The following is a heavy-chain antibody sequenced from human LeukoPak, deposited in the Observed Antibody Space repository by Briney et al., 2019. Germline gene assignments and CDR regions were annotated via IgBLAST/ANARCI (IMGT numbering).Heavy chain of an antibody. CDR1: EFTLSRYW. J-gene: IGHJ4*02. CDR3: ATSDY. V-gene: IGHV3-7*01. Sequence: QPGGSLRLFCAASEFTLSRYWMSWVRQAPGKGLEWVANINQDGSEKYYVDSVKGRFTISRDNAKNSLYLQMNSLRAEDTAVYYCATSDYWGQGTLVTVSS. CDR2: INQDGSEK.